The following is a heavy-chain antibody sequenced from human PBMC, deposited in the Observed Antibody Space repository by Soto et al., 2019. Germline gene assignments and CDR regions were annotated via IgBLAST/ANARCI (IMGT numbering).Heavy chain of an antibody. J-gene: IGHJ6*02. CDR1: GYSISSGYY. CDR3: ARDSGGETAVDYSYYYYYGMDV. CDR2: IYHSGST. Sequence: SETLSLTCAVSGYSISSGYYWGWIRQPPGKGLEWIGSIYHSGSTYYNPSLKSRVTISVDTSKNQFSLKLSSVTAADTAVYYCARDSGGETAVDYSYYYYYGMDVWGQGTTVTVYS. V-gene: IGHV4-38-2*02. D-gene: IGHD3-10*01.